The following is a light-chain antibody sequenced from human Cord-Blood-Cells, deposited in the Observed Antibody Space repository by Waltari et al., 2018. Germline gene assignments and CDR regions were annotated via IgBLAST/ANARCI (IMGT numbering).Light chain of an antibody. V-gene: IGLV2-14*01. CDR3: SSYTSSSTLV. CDR1: SSDGGGYNY. J-gene: IGLJ2*01. CDR2: DVS. Sequence: QSALTQPASVSGSPGQSITISCTGTSSDGGGYNYFSWYQQHPGKAPKPMIYDVSNRPSGVSNRFSGSKSGNTASLTIPGLQAEDEADYYCSSYTSSSTLVFGGGTKLTVL.